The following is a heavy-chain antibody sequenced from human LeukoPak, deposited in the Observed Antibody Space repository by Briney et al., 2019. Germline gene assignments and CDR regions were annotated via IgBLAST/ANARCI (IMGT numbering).Heavy chain of an antibody. CDR1: GFTFSRYS. CDR2: ISISSSYI. V-gene: IGHV3-21*04. D-gene: IGHD5-24*01. Sequence: GGSLRLSCAASGFTFSRYSMNWVRQAPGKGLEWVSSISISSSYIYYADSVKGRFTMSRDNAKNSLYLQVNSLRSEDTAVYYCARDNSVRDEAWWFNPWGQGTLVTVPS. CDR3: ARDNSVRDEAWWFNP. J-gene: IGHJ5*02.